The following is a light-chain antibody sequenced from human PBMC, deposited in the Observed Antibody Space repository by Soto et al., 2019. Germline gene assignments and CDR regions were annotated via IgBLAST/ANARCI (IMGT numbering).Light chain of an antibody. J-gene: IGKJ1*01. Sequence: DIVMTQSPDSLAVSLGERATINCKSSQSVLYSSNNKNHLAWYQQKSGQPPKLLIYWASTRESGVPDRFRGGGSSADFTPTISSLQAEDVAVYYCQQYYSTPWTFGQGTKVEIK. CDR2: WAS. V-gene: IGKV4-1*01. CDR3: QQYYSTPWT. CDR1: QSVLYSSNNKNH.